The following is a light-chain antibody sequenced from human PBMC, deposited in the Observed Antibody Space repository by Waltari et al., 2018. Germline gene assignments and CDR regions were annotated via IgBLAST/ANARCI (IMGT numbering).Light chain of an antibody. Sequence: DIQMTQSPSSLSASVGDRVAITCRPSQNISSYLNWYQQQPGKAPKLLIYAASNLQSGVTTMFSGGRSGTDFTLTISSLQPEDCATYYCQQTYTTPRTFGQGTKLESK. CDR2: AAS. CDR1: QNISSY. J-gene: IGKJ2*01. V-gene: IGKV1-39*01. CDR3: QQTYTTPRT.